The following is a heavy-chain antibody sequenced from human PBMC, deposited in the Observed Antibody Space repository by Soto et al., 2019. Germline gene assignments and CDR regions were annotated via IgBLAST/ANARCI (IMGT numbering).Heavy chain of an antibody. D-gene: IGHD6-6*01. V-gene: IGHV1-69*13. CDR1: GGTFSSYA. CDR3: SEYSSSGADY. Sequence: GASVKVSCKASGGTFSSYAISWVRQAPGQGLEWMGGIIPIFGTADYAQKFQGRVTITADESTSTAYMELSSLRSEDTAVYYCSEYSSSGADYWGQGTLVTVSS. J-gene: IGHJ4*02. CDR2: IIPIFGTA.